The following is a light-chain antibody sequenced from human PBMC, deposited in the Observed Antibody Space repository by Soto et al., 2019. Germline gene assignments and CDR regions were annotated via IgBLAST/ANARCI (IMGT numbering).Light chain of an antibody. J-gene: IGKJ5*01. CDR1: QGVSNW. V-gene: IGKV1D-12*01. CDR2: EAT. CDR3: QQANSFPIT. Sequence: DIQMTQSPSSLSASVGDRVTITCRASQGVSNWLAWYQQKPEKAPKLLIYEATNLQSGVPPRFSGSGSGTDFTLTISSLQPEDFATYFCQQANSFPITFGQGTRLEIK.